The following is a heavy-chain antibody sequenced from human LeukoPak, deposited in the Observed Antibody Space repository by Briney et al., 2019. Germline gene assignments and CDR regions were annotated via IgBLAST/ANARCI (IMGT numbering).Heavy chain of an antibody. V-gene: IGHV1-69*04. CDR2: IFPIVGIA. Sequence: GASVKVSCKASGGTFSSYALSWVRQAPGQGLEWMGTIFPIVGIANYAQKFQGRVTITADKSTSTAYMELSSLRSEDTAVYYCARDGEMATIYFDYWGQGTLVTVSS. CDR1: GGTFSSYA. CDR3: ARDGEMATIYFDY. D-gene: IGHD5-24*01. J-gene: IGHJ4*02.